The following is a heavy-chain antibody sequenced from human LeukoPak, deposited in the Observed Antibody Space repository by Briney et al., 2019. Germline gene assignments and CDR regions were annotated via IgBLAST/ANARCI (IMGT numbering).Heavy chain of an antibody. V-gene: IGHV3-23*01. CDR2: ISGGGDIT. CDR1: GFNFANHA. D-gene: IGHD2-21*02. J-gene: IGHJ4*02. CDR3: VREDTPATANY. Sequence: GSLRLSCAASGFNFANHAMSWVRQTAGKGLEWASAISGGGDITYYADSVKGRFTISRDNSKDTLFLQMHSLRPGDTAVYYCVREDTPATANYWGQGTLVTISS.